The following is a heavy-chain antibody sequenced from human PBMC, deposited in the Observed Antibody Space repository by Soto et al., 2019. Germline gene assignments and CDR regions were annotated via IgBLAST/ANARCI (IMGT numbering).Heavy chain of an antibody. J-gene: IGHJ6*02. Sequence: PSETLSLTCTVSGGSISSYYWSWIRQPPGKGLEWIGYIYYSGSTNYNPSLKSRVTISVDTSKNQFSLKLSSVTAADTAVYYCAREARFGEPTIRYYYGMDVWGQGTTVTVSS. CDR1: GGSISSYY. D-gene: IGHD3-10*01. CDR3: AREARFGEPTIRYYYGMDV. V-gene: IGHV4-59*01. CDR2: IYYSGST.